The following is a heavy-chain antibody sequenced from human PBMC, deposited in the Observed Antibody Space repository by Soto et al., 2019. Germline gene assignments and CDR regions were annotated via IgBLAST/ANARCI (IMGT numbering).Heavy chain of an antibody. J-gene: IGHJ4*02. Sequence: GESLKISCAASGFTFSSYAMSWVRQAPGKGLEWVSAISGSGGSTYYADSVKGRFTISRDNSKNTLYLQMNSLRAEDTAVYYCAKTSPLRYFDWLLSFDYWGQGTLVTVSS. CDR1: GFTFSSYA. D-gene: IGHD3-9*01. CDR3: AKTSPLRYFDWLLSFDY. V-gene: IGHV3-23*01. CDR2: ISGSGGST.